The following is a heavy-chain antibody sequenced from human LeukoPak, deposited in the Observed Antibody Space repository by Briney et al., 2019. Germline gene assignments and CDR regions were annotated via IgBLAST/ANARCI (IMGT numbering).Heavy chain of an antibody. CDR2: INPNSGGT. J-gene: IGHJ4*02. D-gene: IGHD2-8*01. V-gene: IGHV1-2*02. CDR1: GYTFTGYY. Sequence: GASVKVSCKASGYTFTGYYMHWVRQAPGQGLEWMGWINPNSGGTNYAQKFQGRVTMTRDTSISTAYMELSRLRSDDTAVYYCARDTGHCTNGVCDFDYWGQGTLVTVSS. CDR3: ARDTGHCTNGVCDFDY.